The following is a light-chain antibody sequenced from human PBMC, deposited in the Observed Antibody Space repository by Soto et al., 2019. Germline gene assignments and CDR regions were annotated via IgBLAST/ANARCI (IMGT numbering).Light chain of an antibody. CDR1: SGHSSYS. CDR3: ETWDTNTRV. V-gene: IGLV4-60*02. Sequence: QAVVTQSSSASASLGSSVKFTCTLSSGHSSYSIAWHQQQPGKAPRFLMKLERSGSYNKGSGVPDRFSGSSSGAGRFLTISNLHFEDEADYYCETWDTNTRVFGGGTKLTVL. CDR2: LERSGSY. J-gene: IGLJ3*02.